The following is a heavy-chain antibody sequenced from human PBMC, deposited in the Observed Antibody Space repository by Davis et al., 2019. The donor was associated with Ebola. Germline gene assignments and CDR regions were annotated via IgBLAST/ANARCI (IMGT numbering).Heavy chain of an antibody. CDR3: ARDRRFGEPTLPVY. V-gene: IGHV3-48*02. D-gene: IGHD3-10*01. CDR2: ISSSSYTI. Sequence: GESLKISCTVSGFTFSSFSMNWVRQAPGMGLEWVSFISSSSYTIYYAESVKGRFTISRDNAKNSLFLEMYSLRDEDTAVYYCARDRRFGEPTLPVYWGPGTLVTVSS. CDR1: GFTFSSFS. J-gene: IGHJ4*02.